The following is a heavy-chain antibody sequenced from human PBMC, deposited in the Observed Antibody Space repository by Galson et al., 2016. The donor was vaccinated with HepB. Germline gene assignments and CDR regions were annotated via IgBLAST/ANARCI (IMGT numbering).Heavy chain of an antibody. CDR2: IWYDGSNQ. J-gene: IGHJ4*01. CDR1: GFTFSNYG. CDR3: ARDQFSQAWVDY. V-gene: IGHV3-33*01. Sequence: SLRLSCAASGFTFSNYGMHWVRQAPGKGLEWVAIIWYDGSNQYYANSVKGRFTISRDDSKNTLYLQMNSLREEDTAVYYCARDQFSQAWVDYWGHGTRVTVSS.